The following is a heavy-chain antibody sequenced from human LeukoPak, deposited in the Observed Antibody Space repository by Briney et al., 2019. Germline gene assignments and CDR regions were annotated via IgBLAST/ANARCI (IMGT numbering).Heavy chain of an antibody. CDR1: GFTFSSYA. Sequence: GGSLTLSCAASGFTFSSYAMSWVRQAPGKGREWVSAISGSGGSTYYADSVKGRFTISRDISKNTLYLQMNSLRAEDTAVYYCAKFVHISFDIWGQGTMVTVSS. D-gene: IGHD1-1*01. CDR3: AKFVHISFDI. V-gene: IGHV3-23*01. CDR2: ISGSGGST. J-gene: IGHJ3*02.